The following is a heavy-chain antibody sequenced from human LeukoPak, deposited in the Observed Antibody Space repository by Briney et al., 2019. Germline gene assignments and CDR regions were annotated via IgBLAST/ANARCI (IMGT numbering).Heavy chain of an antibody. CDR2: ISSSGSTI. CDR3: ASYPIGGSGSYYYYYYGMDV. Sequence: SGGSLRLSCAASGFTFSSYEMNWVRQASGKGLEWVSYISSSGSTIYYADSVKGRFTISRDNAKNSLYLQMNSLRAEDTAVYYCASYPIGGSGSYYYYYYGMDVWGKGTTVTVSS. J-gene: IGHJ6*04. CDR1: GFTFSSYE. D-gene: IGHD3-10*01. V-gene: IGHV3-48*03.